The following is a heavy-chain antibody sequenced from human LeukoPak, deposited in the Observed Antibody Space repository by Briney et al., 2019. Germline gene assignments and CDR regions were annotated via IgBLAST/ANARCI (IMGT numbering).Heavy chain of an antibody. V-gene: IGHV3-21*01. CDR1: GFTFSSYS. J-gene: IGHJ4*02. CDR3: ARDETPTNGYDSYDF. Sequence: PGGSLRLSCAASGFTFSSYSMNWVRQAPGKGLEWVSSISSSSSYVYYADSVKGRFTISRDNAKNSLYLQMNSLRAEDTAVYYCARDETPTNGYDSYDFWGQGTLVTVST. CDR2: ISSSSSYV. D-gene: IGHD3-3*01.